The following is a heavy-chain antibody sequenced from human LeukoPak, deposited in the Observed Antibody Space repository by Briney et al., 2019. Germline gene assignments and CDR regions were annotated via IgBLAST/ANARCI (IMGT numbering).Heavy chain of an antibody. D-gene: IGHD3-10*01. V-gene: IGHV4-59*01. CDR1: GGSISSYY. CDR2: IYYSGST. Sequence: SETLSLTCTVSGGSISSYYWSWIRQPPGKGLEWIGYIYYSGSTNYNPSLKSRVTISVDTSKNQFSLKLSSVTAADTAVYYCARVSGGLWFGELLGAFDIWGQGTMVTVSS. CDR3: ARVSGGLWFGELLGAFDI. J-gene: IGHJ3*02.